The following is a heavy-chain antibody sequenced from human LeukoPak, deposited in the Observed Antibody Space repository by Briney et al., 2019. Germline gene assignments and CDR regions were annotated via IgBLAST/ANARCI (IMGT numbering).Heavy chain of an antibody. CDR3: ARHAVLTYYYDY. Sequence: SETLSLTCTVSGGSISSNSYYWGWIRQPPGKGLEWIGSIYYSGSTYYNPSLKSRVTISVDTSKNQFSLKLSSVTAADTAVYYCARHAVLTYYYDYWGQGTLVTVSS. J-gene: IGHJ4*02. V-gene: IGHV4-39*01. CDR2: IYYSGST. CDR1: GGSISSNSYY. D-gene: IGHD6-19*01.